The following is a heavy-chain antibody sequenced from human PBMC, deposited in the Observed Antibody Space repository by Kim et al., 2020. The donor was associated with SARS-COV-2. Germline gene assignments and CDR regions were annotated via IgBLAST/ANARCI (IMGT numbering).Heavy chain of an antibody. D-gene: IGHD6-13*01. CDR2: ISYDGSNK. J-gene: IGHJ4*02. CDR3: AKDFRKSYSSSWYGTRGNDY. Sequence: GGSLRLSCAASGFTFSSYGMHWVRQAPGKGLEWVAVISYDGSNKYYADSVKGRFTISRDNSKNTLYLQMNSLRAEDTAVYYCAKDFRKSYSSSWYGTRGNDYWGQGTLVTVSS. CDR1: GFTFSSYG. V-gene: IGHV3-30*18.